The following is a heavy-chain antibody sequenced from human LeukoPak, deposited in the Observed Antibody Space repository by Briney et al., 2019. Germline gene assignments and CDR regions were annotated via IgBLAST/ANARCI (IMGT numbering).Heavy chain of an antibody. CDR1: GGSIGSSSYY. Sequence: SETLSLTXTVSGGSIGSSSYYWGWISQPPGKGLEWIGSIYYSGSTYYNPSLKSRVTISVDTSKNQFSLKLSSVTAADTAVYYCARTRRWPNFDYWGQGTLVTVSS. D-gene: IGHD6-13*01. V-gene: IGHV4-39*01. J-gene: IGHJ4*02. CDR2: IYYSGST. CDR3: ARTRRWPNFDY.